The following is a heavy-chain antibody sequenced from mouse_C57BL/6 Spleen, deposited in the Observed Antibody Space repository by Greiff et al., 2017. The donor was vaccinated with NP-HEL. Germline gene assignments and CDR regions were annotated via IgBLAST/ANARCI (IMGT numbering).Heavy chain of an antibody. V-gene: IGHV1-50*01. J-gene: IGHJ4*01. D-gene: IGHD1-1*01. Sequence: VQLQQPGAELVKPGASVKLSCKASGYTFTSYWMQWVKQRPGQGLEWIGEIDPSDSYTNYNQKFKGKATLTVDTSSSTAYMQLSSLTSEDSAVYYCARKRGSSYGAMDYWGQGTSVTVSS. CDR3: ARKRGSSYGAMDY. CDR2: IDPSDSYT. CDR1: GYTFTSYW.